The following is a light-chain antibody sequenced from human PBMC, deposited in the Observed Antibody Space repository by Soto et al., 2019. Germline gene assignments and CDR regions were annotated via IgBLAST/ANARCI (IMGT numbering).Light chain of an antibody. Sequence: EIVLTQSPGTLSLSPGERATLSCRASQSVSCSYLAWYHQKPGQAPRLLIYGAASRATSIPARFSGRGSGTDLTLTVSRLVPEDLAVYDCQQYGSAPVAFGKGTKLAIK. CDR2: GAA. CDR1: QSVSCSY. V-gene: IGKV3-20*01. CDR3: QQYGSAPVA. J-gene: IGKJ2*01.